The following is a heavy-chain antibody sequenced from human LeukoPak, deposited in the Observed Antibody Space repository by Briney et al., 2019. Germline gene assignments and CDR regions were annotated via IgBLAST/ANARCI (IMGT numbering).Heavy chain of an antibody. D-gene: IGHD5-24*01. CDR1: GGSISSYY. V-gene: IGHV4-59*08. CDR2: IYYSGST. J-gene: IGHJ6*02. CDR3: ARLGIGEMATMAHYYYGMDV. Sequence: ETLSLTCTVSGGSISSYYWSWIRQPPGKGLEWIGYIYYSGSTNYNPSLKSRVTISVDTSKNQFSLKLSSVTAADTAVYYCARLGIGEMATMAHYYYGMDVWGQGTTVTVSS.